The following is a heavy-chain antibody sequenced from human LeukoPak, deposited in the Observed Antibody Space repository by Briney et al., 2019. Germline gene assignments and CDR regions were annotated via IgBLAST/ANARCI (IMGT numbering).Heavy chain of an antibody. Sequence: GGSLRLSCAASGFTFSSYAMHWVRQAPGKGLEWVAVISYDGSNKYYADSVKGRFTISRDNSKNTLYLQMNSLRAEDTVVYYCASVVVVAATWGQGTLVTVSS. CDR1: GFTFSSYA. CDR3: ASVVVVAAT. J-gene: IGHJ4*02. D-gene: IGHD2-15*01. V-gene: IGHV3-30-3*01. CDR2: ISYDGSNK.